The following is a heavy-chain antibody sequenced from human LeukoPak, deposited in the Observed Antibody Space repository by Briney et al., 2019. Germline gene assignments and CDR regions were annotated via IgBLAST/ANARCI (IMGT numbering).Heavy chain of an antibody. CDR1: GYTFTNNF. J-gene: IGHJ5*02. CDR3: ARDRTYYYDSSGYPNWFDP. D-gene: IGHD3-22*01. V-gene: IGHV1-46*01. CDR2: INPSGDNT. Sequence: ASVKVSCKASGYTFTNNFMHWVRQAPGQGLEWMGIINPSGDNTWYAQKFQGRVTMTRDMATSTGYMELRSLRSDDTAVYYCARDRTYYYDSSGYPNWFDPWGQGTLVTVSS.